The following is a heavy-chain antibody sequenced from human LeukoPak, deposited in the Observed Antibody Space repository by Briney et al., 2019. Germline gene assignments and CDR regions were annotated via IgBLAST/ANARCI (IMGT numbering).Heavy chain of an antibody. J-gene: IGHJ4*02. CDR3: ARGRVTADY. V-gene: IGHV4-59*01. CDR1: GDSIGTYY. D-gene: IGHD2-21*02. CDR2: IYYSGST. Sequence: SETLSLTCTVSGDSIGTYYWTWIRQPPGKGLEWIGYIYYSGSTNYNPSLKSRVTISVDTSKNQFSLKLSSVTAADTAVYYCARGRVTADYWGQGTLVTVSS.